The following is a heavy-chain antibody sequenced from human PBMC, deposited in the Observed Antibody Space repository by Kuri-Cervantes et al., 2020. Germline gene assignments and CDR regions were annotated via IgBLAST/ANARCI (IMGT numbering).Heavy chain of an antibody. Sequence: ASVKVSCKASGYTFTSYDINWVRQAPGQGLEWMGWISAYNGNTNYAQKLQGRVTMTTDTSTSTAYMELRSLRSDDTALYYCARWSKLSGGGWYELDYWGQGTLVTVSS. CDR3: ARWSKLSGGGWYELDY. V-gene: IGHV1-18*01. D-gene: IGHD6-19*01. J-gene: IGHJ4*02. CDR2: ISAYNGNT. CDR1: GYTFTSYD.